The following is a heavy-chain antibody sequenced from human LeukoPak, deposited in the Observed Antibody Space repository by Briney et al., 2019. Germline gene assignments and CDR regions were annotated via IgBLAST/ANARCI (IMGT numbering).Heavy chain of an antibody. V-gene: IGHV3-21*01. CDR1: GFTFSSYS. CDR2: ISSSSSYI. D-gene: IGHD1-7*01. Sequence: GGSLRLSRAASGFTFSSYSMNWVRQAPGKGLEWVSSISSSSSYIYYADSVKGRFTISRDNAKNSLNLQMNSLRAEDTAVYYCARDRLFGNLPDYWGQGTLVTVSS. J-gene: IGHJ4*02. CDR3: ARDRLFGNLPDY.